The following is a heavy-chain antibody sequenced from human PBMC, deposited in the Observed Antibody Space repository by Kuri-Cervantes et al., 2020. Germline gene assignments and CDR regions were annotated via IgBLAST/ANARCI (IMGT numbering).Heavy chain of an antibody. V-gene: IGHV4-59*01. CDR3: ARVSGIGRWYLDL. CDR1: GGSISSYY. J-gene: IGHJ2*01. CDR2: IYYSGST. Sequence: SETLSLTCTVSGGSISSYYWSWIRQPPGKGLEWIGYIYYSGSTNYNPSLKSRVTISVDTSKNQFSLKLSSVTAADTAVYYCARVSGIGRWYLDLWGRGTLVTVSS. D-gene: IGHD6-13*01.